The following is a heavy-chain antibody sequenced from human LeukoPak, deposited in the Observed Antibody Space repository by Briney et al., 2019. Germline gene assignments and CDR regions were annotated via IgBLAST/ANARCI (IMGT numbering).Heavy chain of an antibody. CDR1: GGTFSSYA. CDR3: ASPGSGSSDYYYYGMDV. Sequence: ASVKVSCKASGGTFSSYAISWVRQAPGQGLEWMGGIIPIFGTANYAQKSQGRVTITADESTSTAYMELSSLRSEDTAVYYCASPGSGSSDYYYYGMDVWGKGTTVTVSS. V-gene: IGHV1-69*13. J-gene: IGHJ6*04. D-gene: IGHD3-10*01. CDR2: IIPIFGTA.